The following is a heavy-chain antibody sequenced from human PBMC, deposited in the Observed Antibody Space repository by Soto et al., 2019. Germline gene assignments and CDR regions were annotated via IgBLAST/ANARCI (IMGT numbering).Heavy chain of an antibody. CDR2: MNPNSGNT. D-gene: IGHD3-16*01. J-gene: IGHJ6*02. Sequence: QVQLVQSGAEVKKPGASVKVSCKASVYTFTSYDINWVRQATGQGLEWMGWMNPNSGNTGYAQKFQGRVTMTRNTSISTAYMELSSLRSEDTAVYYCARTINDYVQSSPGDGMDVWGQGTTVTVSS. CDR3: ARTINDYVQSSPGDGMDV. V-gene: IGHV1-8*01. CDR1: VYTFTSYD.